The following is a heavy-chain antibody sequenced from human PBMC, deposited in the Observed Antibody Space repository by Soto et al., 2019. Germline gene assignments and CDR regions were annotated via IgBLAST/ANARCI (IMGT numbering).Heavy chain of an antibody. J-gene: IGHJ5*02. CDR3: AKDRITGTTGWFDP. D-gene: IGHD1-7*01. Sequence: VGSLRLSCAASEFTFSSYAMSWVRQAPGKGLEWVSTFSGSGGSTYYADSVKGRFTISRDNSKNTLYLQMNSLRAEDTAIYYCAKDRITGTTGWFDPWGQGTLLTVSS. V-gene: IGHV3-23*01. CDR2: FSGSGGST. CDR1: EFTFSSYA.